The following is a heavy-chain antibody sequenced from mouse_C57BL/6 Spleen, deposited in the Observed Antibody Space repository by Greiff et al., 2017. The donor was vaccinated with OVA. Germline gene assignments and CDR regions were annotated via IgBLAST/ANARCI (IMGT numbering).Heavy chain of an antibody. CDR1: GYTFTSYW. J-gene: IGHJ3*01. V-gene: IGHV1-61*01. D-gene: IGHD1-1*01. CDR2: IYPSDSET. CDR3: ASYYGSSPFAY. Sequence: QVQLQQPGAELVRPGSSVKLSCKASGYTFTSYWMDWVKQRPGQGLEWIGNIYPSDSETHYNQKFKDKATLTVDKSSSTAYMQLSSLTSEDSAVYYCASYYGSSPFAYWGQGTLVGVSA.